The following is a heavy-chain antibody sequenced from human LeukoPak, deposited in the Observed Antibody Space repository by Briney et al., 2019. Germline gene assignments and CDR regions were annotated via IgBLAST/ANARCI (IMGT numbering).Heavy chain of an antibody. CDR1: GGSFSGYY. D-gene: IGHD6-13*01. V-gene: IGHV4-34*01. J-gene: IGHJ3*02. CDR2: INHSGST. Sequence: SETLSLTCAVYGGSFSGYYWSWIRQPPGKGLEWIGEINHSGSTNYNPSLKSRVTISVDTSKNQFSLKLSSVTAADTAVYYCARQPNPASGNDAFDIWGQGTMVTVSS. CDR3: ARQPNPASGNDAFDI.